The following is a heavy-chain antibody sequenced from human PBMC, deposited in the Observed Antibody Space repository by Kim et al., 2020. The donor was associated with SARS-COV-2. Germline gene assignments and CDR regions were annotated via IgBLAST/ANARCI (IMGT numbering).Heavy chain of an antibody. Sequence: SVKVSCKASGGTFSSYAISWVRQAPGQGLEWMGRIIPILGIANYAQKFQGRVTITADKSTSTAYMELSSLRSEDTAVYYCARDIPPEYYYDSSGYYTHEENYWGQGTLVTVSS. CDR1: GGTFSSYA. V-gene: IGHV1-69*04. CDR2: IIPILGIA. CDR3: ARDIPPEYYYDSSGYYTHEENY. J-gene: IGHJ4*02. D-gene: IGHD3-22*01.